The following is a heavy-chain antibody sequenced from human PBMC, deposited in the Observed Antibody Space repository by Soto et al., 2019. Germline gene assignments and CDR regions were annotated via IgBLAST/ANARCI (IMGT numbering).Heavy chain of an antibody. D-gene: IGHD4-17*01. CDR1: GFTFSSYS. Sequence: LRLSCAASGFTFSSYSMNWVRQAPGKGLEWVSSISSSSSYIYYADSVKGRFTISRDNAKNSLYLQMNSLRAEDTAVYYCARAPKDYGDLYFDYWGQGTLVTVSS. J-gene: IGHJ4*02. CDR2: ISSSSSYI. CDR3: ARAPKDYGDLYFDY. V-gene: IGHV3-21*01.